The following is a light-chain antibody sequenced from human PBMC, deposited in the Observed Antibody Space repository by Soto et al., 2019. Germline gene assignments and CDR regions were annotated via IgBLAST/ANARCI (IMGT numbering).Light chain of an antibody. CDR3: QQYITWPLT. J-gene: IGKJ4*01. V-gene: IGKV3-15*01. CDR1: QRVSSS. Sequence: EIVMTQSPATLSVSPGERATLSCRASQRVSSSLGWYQQKPGQAPRLLIYGASTRATGIPTRFSGSGSGTEFTLTISSLQSEDFAIYYCQQYITWPLTFGGGTKVEIK. CDR2: GAS.